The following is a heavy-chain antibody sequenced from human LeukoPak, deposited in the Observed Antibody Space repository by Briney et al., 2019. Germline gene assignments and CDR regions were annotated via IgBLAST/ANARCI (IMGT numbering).Heavy chain of an antibody. Sequence: PGGSLRLSCAASGFPFGSYAMSWVRQAPGKGLEWVSLISSSGASTYYADSVKGRFTISRDNSKHTLYLQMNGLRAEDTAVYFCAKSLDRHSSGDNFDYWGQGTLVTVSS. CDR2: ISSSGAST. V-gene: IGHV3-23*01. J-gene: IGHJ4*02. CDR3: AKSLDRHSSGDNFDY. CDR1: GFPFGSYA. D-gene: IGHD6-25*01.